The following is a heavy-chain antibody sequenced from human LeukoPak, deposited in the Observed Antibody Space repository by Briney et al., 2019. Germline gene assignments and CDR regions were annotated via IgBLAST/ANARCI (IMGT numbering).Heavy chain of an antibody. CDR3: AREPVAGPYYFDY. CDR1: GYTFTSYG. CDR2: ISAHNGNT. J-gene: IGHJ4*02. Sequence: ASVKVSCKASGYTFTSYGISWVRQAPGQGLEWMGWISAHNGNTNYAQKLQGRVTMTTDTSTSTAYMELRSLRSDDTAVYYCAREPVAGPYYFDYWAREPWSPSPQ. V-gene: IGHV1-18*04. D-gene: IGHD6-19*01.